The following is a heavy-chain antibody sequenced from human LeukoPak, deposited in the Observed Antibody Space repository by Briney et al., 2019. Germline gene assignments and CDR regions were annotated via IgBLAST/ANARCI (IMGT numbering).Heavy chain of an antibody. V-gene: IGHV3-7*01. CDR2: IKQDGSEK. J-gene: IGHJ4*02. CDR1: GFTFSSYW. Sequence: GGSLRLSCAASGFTFSSYWMYWVRPAPGKGLEWVANIKQDGSEKYYVDSVKGRFTISRDNAKNSLYLQMNSLRAEDTAVYYCARDPSCSGGSCRDGYFDYWGQGTLVGVSS. D-gene: IGHD2-15*01. CDR3: ARDPSCSGGSCRDGYFDY.